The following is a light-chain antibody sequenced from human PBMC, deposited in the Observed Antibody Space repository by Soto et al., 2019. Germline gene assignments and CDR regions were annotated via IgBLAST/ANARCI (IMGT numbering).Light chain of an antibody. CDR2: DAS. CDR3: QRCDSLPPP. Sequence: DIQMTQSPSSLSASVGDRVTITCQASHDIKDFLNWFQEKPGKAPKLLIYDASNLQTGVPSKFSGSGSGTHVTFTISSLQPEDIATYYCQRCDSLPPPFGQGTRQDIK. V-gene: IGKV1-33*01. CDR1: HDIKDF. J-gene: IGKJ5*01.